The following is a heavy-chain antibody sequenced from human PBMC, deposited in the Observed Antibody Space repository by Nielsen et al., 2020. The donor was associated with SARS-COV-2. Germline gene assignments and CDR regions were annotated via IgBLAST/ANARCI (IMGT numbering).Heavy chain of an antibody. CDR3: AREYSSLVSYHYYMDV. V-gene: IGHV4-59*01. CDR1: GGSISTYY. D-gene: IGHD6-19*01. Sequence: SETLSLTCTVSGGSISTYYWSWIRQPPGKGLEWIGYISYSGSTNCNPSLKSRVTISLDTSKNQFSLKLSSVAAADTAVYYCAREYSSLVSYHYYMDVWGKGTTVTVSS. J-gene: IGHJ6*03. CDR2: ISYSGST.